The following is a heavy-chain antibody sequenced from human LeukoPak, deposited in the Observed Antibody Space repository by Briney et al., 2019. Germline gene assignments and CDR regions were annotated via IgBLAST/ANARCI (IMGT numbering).Heavy chain of an antibody. D-gene: IGHD3-10*02. CDR1: GFTFSSYE. CDR3: AELGITMIGGV. J-gene: IGHJ6*04. V-gene: IGHV3-48*03. CDR2: ISSSGSTI. Sequence: GGSLRLSCSASGFTFSSYEMNWVRQAPGKGLEWVSYISSSGSTIYYADSVKGRFTISRDNAKNSLYLQMNSLRAEDTAVYYCAELGITMIGGVWGKGTKVTISS.